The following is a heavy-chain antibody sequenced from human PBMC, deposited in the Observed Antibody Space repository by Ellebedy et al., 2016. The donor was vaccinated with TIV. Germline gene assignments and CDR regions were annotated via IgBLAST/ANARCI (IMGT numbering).Heavy chain of an antibody. J-gene: IGHJ5*02. D-gene: IGHD2-21*01. CDR3: ARGRYSIDA. CDR1: GFRFSSLS. V-gene: IGHV3-7*01. Sequence: GESLKISXAASGFRFSSLSMSWVRQAPGKGLEWVANIKQNGGDKNYVDSVKGRFTISRDNAKNSHFLQMNSLRAEDTAIYYCARGRYSIDAWGQGTLVTVSS. CDR2: IKQNGGDK.